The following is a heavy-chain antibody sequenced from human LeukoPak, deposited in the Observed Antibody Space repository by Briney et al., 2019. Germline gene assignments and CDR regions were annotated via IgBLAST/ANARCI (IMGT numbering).Heavy chain of an antibody. J-gene: IGHJ6*03. D-gene: IGHD5-18*01. V-gene: IGHV1-2*02. CDR2: INPNSGGT. Sequence: ASVKVSCKASGYTFTGYYMHWVRQAPGQGLEWMGWINPNSGGTNYAQKFQGRVTITRSTSISTAYMELSSLRSEDTAVYYCARRAGYSYEYDYYYYMDVWGKGTTVTVSS. CDR1: GYTFTGYY. CDR3: ARRAGYSYEYDYYYYMDV.